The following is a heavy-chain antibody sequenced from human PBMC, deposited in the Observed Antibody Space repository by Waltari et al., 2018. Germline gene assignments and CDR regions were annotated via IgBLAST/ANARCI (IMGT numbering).Heavy chain of an antibody. Sequence: EVQLSESGGGLVQPGGSRRLSCAASGFTFTSYALNWVRQTPGKGLVWVSAINERGSSTYYADSVKGRFTISRDNSKNTVYLQMNSLRAEDTALYYCAKGLYYYTTSGEWKAEYLQHWGQGTLVTVSS. D-gene: IGHD3-10*01. J-gene: IGHJ1*01. CDR2: INERGSST. V-gene: IGHV3-23*01. CDR1: GFTFTSYA. CDR3: AKGLYYYTTSGEWKAEYLQH.